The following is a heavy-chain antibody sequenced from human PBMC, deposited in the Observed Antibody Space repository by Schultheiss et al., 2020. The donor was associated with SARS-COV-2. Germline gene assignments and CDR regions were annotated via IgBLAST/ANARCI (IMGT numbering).Heavy chain of an antibody. D-gene: IGHD5-12*01. CDR1: GFTFSSYG. CDR3: ARGAIRGVATINY. J-gene: IGHJ4*02. V-gene: IGHV3-74*01. Sequence: GGSLRLSCAASGFTFSSYGMHWVRQAPGKGLVWVSRINTDGSSTTYADSVKGRFTISRDNAKNTLYLQMSSLRGDDTAVYYCARGAIRGVATINYWGQGTLVTVSS. CDR2: INTDGSST.